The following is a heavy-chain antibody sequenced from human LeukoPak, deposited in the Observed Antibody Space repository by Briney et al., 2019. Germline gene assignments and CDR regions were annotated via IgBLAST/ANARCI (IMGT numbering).Heavy chain of an antibody. CDR1: GGTFSSYA. J-gene: IGHJ4*02. CDR2: IIPISGTA. V-gene: IGHV1-69*13. Sequence: SVKVSCKASGGTFSSYAISWVRQAPGQGLEWMGGIIPISGTANYAQKFQGRVTITADESTSTAYMELNSLRSEDTAVYYCAREVEWLRDAFLWGQGTLVTVSS. CDR3: AREVEWLRDAFL. D-gene: IGHD5-12*01.